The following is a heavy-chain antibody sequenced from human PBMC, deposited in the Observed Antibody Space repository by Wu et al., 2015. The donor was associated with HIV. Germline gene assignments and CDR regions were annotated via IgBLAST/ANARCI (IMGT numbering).Heavy chain of an antibody. V-gene: IGHV1-69*13. CDR3: AHKLRD. J-gene: IGHJ4*02. CDR1: GGTFNNYA. CDR2: ILPIFGTP. Sequence: QVQLVQSGAEVKKPGSSVRVSCKASGGTFNNYAISWVRQAPGQGLEWMGRILPIFGTPDYAQTFQGRVTISADEATQTVYMELSSLRSGDTALYYCAHKLRDWGQGSLVTVSS. D-gene: IGHD1-7*01.